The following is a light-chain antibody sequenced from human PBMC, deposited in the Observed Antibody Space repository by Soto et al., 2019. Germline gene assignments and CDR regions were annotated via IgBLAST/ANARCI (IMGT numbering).Light chain of an antibody. V-gene: IGKV3-20*01. Sequence: EIVLTQSPGTLSLSPGERATLSCRASQSVSSSYLAWYQQKPGQAPRLLIYGASSRATGIPDRFSGSVSGTLFIITISTLEPEDFAVYYCQQYGSSRTFGQGTKVEIK. J-gene: IGKJ1*01. CDR2: GAS. CDR1: QSVSSSY. CDR3: QQYGSSRT.